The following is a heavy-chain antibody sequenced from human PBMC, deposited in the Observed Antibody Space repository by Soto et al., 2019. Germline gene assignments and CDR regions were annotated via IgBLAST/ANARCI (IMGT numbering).Heavy chain of an antibody. Sequence: PGESLKISCNDSGDTLGIYCITWVLQMPGKGLEWMGRIDPSDSHTHYSPSFKGHVTISADKSISTAYLQWSSLKASDTAMYYCARFRIHNGLDVWGQGTTVTVSS. J-gene: IGHJ6*02. D-gene: IGHD2-21*01. V-gene: IGHV5-10-1*01. CDR1: GDTLGIYC. CDR3: ARFRIHNGLDV. CDR2: IDPSDSHT.